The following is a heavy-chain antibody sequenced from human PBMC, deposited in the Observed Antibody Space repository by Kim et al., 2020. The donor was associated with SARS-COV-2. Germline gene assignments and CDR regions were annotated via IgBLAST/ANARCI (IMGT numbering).Heavy chain of an antibody. D-gene: IGHD3-3*01. CDR3: ASQIRFLEWLPHSRYLRDNWFDT. Sequence: SETLSLTCTVSGGSISSSSYYWGWIRQPPGKGLEWIGSIYYSGSTYYNPSLKSRVTISVDTSKNQFSLKLSSVTAADTDVYYCASQIRFLEWLPHSRYLRDNWFDTWGQGTLVTVSS. V-gene: IGHV4-39*01. CDR2: IYYSGST. J-gene: IGHJ5*02. CDR1: GGSISSSSYY.